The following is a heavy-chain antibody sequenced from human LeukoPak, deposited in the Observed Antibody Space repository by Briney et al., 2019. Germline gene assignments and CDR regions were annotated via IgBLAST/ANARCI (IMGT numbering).Heavy chain of an antibody. V-gene: IGHV1-18*01. D-gene: IGHD5-18*01. CDR3: ARDISGYSCGPIDY. Sequence: ASVKVSCKASGGTFSSYAISWVRQAPGQGLEWMGWISAYNGNTNYAQKLQGRVTMTTDTSTSTAYMELRSLRSDDTAVYYCARDISGYSCGPIDYWGQGTLVTVSS. CDR2: ISAYNGNT. J-gene: IGHJ4*02. CDR1: GGTFSSYA.